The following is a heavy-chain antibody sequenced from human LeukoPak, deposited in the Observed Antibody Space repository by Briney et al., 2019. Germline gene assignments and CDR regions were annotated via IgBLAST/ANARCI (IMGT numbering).Heavy chain of an antibody. Sequence: SSETLSLTCTVSGGSISSSSYYWGWIRQPPGKGLEWIGSIYYSGSTYYNPSLKSRVTISVDTSKNQFSLKLSYVTAADTAVYYCATDSRDGYNPLDYWGQGTLVTVSS. D-gene: IGHD5-24*01. J-gene: IGHJ4*02. CDR3: ATDSRDGYNPLDY. V-gene: IGHV4-39*02. CDR1: GGSISSSSYY. CDR2: IYYSGST.